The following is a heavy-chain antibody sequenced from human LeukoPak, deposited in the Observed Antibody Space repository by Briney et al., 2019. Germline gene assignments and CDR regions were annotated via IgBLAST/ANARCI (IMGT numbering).Heavy chain of an antibody. V-gene: IGHV3-30*02. D-gene: IGHD2-2*01. CDR2: IRYDGSNK. CDR3: AKGYCSSTSCPEDYYYYYMDV. Sequence: GGSLRLSCAASGFTFSSYGMHWVRQAPGKGLEWVAFIRYDGSNKYYADSVKGRFTIFRDNSKNTLYLQMNSLRAEDTAVYYCAKGYCSSTSCPEDYYYYYMDVWGKGTTVTVSS. CDR1: GFTFSSYG. J-gene: IGHJ6*03.